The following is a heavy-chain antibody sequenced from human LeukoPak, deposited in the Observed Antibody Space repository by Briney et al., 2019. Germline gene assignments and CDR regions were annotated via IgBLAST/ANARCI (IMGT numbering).Heavy chain of an antibody. CDR1: GFIFGVST. V-gene: IGHV3-64D*06. J-gene: IGHJ4*02. Sequence: SGGSLRLSCAASGFIFGVSTMHWVRQAPGKGLEFVSSISTAGRNTFYTHSAKGRFAISRDDFNSTVYLHMSSLSPEDTAMYYCVKDRGSSGWSPFAYWGQGILVTVSS. CDR3: VKDRGSSGWSPFAY. CDR2: ISTAGRNT. D-gene: IGHD6-19*01.